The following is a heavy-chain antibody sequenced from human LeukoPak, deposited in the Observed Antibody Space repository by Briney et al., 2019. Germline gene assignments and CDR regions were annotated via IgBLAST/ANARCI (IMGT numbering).Heavy chain of an antibody. D-gene: IGHD5-18*01. Sequence: SETLSLTCTVSGGSISSYYWSWIRQPPGKGLEWIGYIYYSGNTYYNPSVESRVTISVDTSKNHFSLKLSSVTAADTAVYYCARVVQLALVAGDYFDFWGQGTLVTVSS. CDR3: ARVVQLALVAGDYFDF. V-gene: IGHV4-59*08. CDR2: IYYSGNT. CDR1: GGSISSYY. J-gene: IGHJ4*02.